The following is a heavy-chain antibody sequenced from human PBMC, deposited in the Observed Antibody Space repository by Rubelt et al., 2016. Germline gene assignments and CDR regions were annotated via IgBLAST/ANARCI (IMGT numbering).Heavy chain of an antibody. CDR3: ASRYCSSTSCYPYYGMDV. D-gene: IGHD2-2*01. CDR1: GFTFSDYY. Sequence: GSGGGLVKPGGSLRLSCAASGFTFSDYYMSWIRQAPGKGLEWVSYISSSGRTIYYADSVKGRFTISRDNAKNSLYLQMNRLRAEDTAGYYCASRYCSSTSCYPYYGMDVWGQVTTVTVSS. V-gene: IGHV3-11*04. CDR2: ISSSGRTI. J-gene: IGHJ6*02.